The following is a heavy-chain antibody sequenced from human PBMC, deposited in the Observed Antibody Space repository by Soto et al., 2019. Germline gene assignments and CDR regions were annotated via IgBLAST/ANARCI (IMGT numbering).Heavy chain of an antibody. Sequence: GESLKISCQGSGYSFTNYWIGWVRQMPGKGLEWMGSIYPDDSDTRYSPSFQGQVSISADKSVSTTYLQWSSLKASDTAMYYCASYPRLGAMDEAIDIWGQGTMVTVSS. V-gene: IGHV5-51*01. CDR2: IYPDDSDT. D-gene: IGHD5-18*01. CDR3: ASYPRLGAMDEAIDI. CDR1: GYSFTNYW. J-gene: IGHJ3*02.